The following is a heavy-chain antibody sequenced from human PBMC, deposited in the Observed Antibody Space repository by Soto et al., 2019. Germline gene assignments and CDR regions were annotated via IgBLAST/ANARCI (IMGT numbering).Heavy chain of an antibody. CDR2: INPNSGGT. Sequence: QVQLVQSGAEVNKPGPSVNVSCKASGDTFTGYYMHWVREAPGQGLERMGWINPNSGGTNDAQKFQGWVTMTRDTSISTAYMELSRLRSDDTAVYYCARQGGGRDYTYWGQGTLVTVSS. CDR3: ARQGGGRDYTY. V-gene: IGHV1-2*04. CDR1: GDTFTGYY. D-gene: IGHD4-4*01. J-gene: IGHJ4*02.